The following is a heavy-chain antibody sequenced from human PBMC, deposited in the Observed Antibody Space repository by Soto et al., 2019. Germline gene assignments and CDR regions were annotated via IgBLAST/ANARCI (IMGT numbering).Heavy chain of an antibody. D-gene: IGHD6-19*01. CDR3: AIVCIAVAGTLGEYFQH. CDR2: IYSGGSI. V-gene: IGHV4-30-4*01. Sequence: SETLSLTCTVSGDSISSDDSNWSWIRQPPGKGLEWLGHIYSGGSIYNNPSLGGRLTISVDMSKNQFSLNLNSVTAADTAVYYCAIVCIAVAGTLGEYFQHWAQGTLVTVSS. J-gene: IGHJ1*01. CDR1: GDSISSDDSN.